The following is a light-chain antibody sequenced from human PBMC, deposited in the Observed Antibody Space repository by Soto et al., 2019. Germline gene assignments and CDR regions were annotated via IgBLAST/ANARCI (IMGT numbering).Light chain of an antibody. Sequence: LSQGPCTLSLSPGERATGYSRASQSVSRNNLVWYQQRPGQPPRLLIYGASSRATGILERFSGSGSGTEFSHTFCSLVPEDFAVYYSHQHRVSPITFGEGTRLEIK. CDR2: GAS. J-gene: IGKJ5*01. V-gene: IGKV3-20*01. CDR1: QSVSRNN. CDR3: HQHRVSPIT.